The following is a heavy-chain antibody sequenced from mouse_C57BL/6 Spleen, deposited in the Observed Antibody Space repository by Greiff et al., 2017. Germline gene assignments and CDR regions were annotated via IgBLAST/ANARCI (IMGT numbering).Heavy chain of an antibody. CDR3: ARRRLDYGSIDY. D-gene: IGHD1-1*01. J-gene: IGHJ2*01. CDR2: INPRSGNT. Sequence: QVQLQQSGAELARPGASVKLSCKASGYTFTSYGISWVKQRPGQGLEWIGEINPRSGNTYYNEKFKGKATLTADKSSSTAYMELRSLTSEDSAVYFCARRRLDYGSIDYWGQGTTLTVSS. CDR1: GYTFTSYG. V-gene: IGHV1-81*01.